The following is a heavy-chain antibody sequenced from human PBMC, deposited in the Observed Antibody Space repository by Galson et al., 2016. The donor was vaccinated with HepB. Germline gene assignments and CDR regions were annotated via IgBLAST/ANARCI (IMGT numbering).Heavy chain of an antibody. V-gene: IGHV3-74*01. Sequence: SLRLSCAASGFTLSTYWMHWVRQAPGKGLVWPARVNTDGGGADYADSVKGRFTISRDNSKNTLYLEMNSLRAEDTAVYYCARDNWDDAGCSVDHWGQGTLVTVSS. CDR1: GFTLSTYW. D-gene: IGHD1-20*01. CDR2: VNTDGGGA. CDR3: ARDNWDDAGCSVDH. J-gene: IGHJ4*02.